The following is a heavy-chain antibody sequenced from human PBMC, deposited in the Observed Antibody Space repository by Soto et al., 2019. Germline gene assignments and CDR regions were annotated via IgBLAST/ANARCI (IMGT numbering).Heavy chain of an antibody. CDR1: GGSISTYY. J-gene: IGHJ4*02. D-gene: IGHD6-13*01. CDR2: INYSGRT. V-gene: IGHV4-59*01. Sequence: PXETLALTCTVSGGSISTYYWSRIRQPPGKGLEWIGYINYSGRTNYNPSLKSRVTMSLDTSKNQFSLKLRSVTAADTALFYCARYAGSSWFDYWGQGTLVTVSS. CDR3: ARYAGSSWFDY.